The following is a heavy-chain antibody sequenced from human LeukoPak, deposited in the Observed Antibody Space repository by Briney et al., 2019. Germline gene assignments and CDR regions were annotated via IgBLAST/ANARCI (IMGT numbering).Heavy chain of an antibody. Sequence: GGSLRLSCAASGFTFSNAWMTWVRQAPGKGLEWVGRIKSKTGGGTTDFAAPVKGRFTISRDDSKNTLYLQMNSLKTEDTAVYYCTTGVTTLGTNYWGQGTLVTVSS. V-gene: IGHV3-15*01. CDR1: GFTFSNAW. CDR3: TTGVTTLGTNY. D-gene: IGHD1/OR15-1a*01. J-gene: IGHJ4*02. CDR2: IKSKTGGGTT.